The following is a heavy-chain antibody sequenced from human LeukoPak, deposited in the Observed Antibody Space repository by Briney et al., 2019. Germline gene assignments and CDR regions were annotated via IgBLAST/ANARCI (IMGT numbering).Heavy chain of an antibody. Sequence: SETLSLTCTVSGYSISSYYWSWIRQPAGKGLEWIGRIYTSGTTNYNPSLKSRVTMSVDTSKNQFSLKLSPVTAADTAVYYCARVSNYYESSGYRAFDIWGQGTMVTVSS. J-gene: IGHJ3*02. CDR1: GYSISSYY. CDR2: IYTSGTT. CDR3: ARVSNYYESSGYRAFDI. V-gene: IGHV4-4*07. D-gene: IGHD3-22*01.